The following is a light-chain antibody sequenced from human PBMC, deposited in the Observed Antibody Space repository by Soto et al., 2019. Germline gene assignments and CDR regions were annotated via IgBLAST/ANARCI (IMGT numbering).Light chain of an antibody. Sequence: DIVMTQSPLSLPVTPGEPASISCRSSQSLLHSNGYNYLVWYLQKPGQSPQLLIYLGSNRASGVPDRFSGSGSGTDFTLKISRVEAEDVGVYYCMQALQTPPTFGQRTRLEIK. CDR2: LGS. J-gene: IGKJ5*01. V-gene: IGKV2-28*01. CDR1: QSLLHSNGYNY. CDR3: MQALQTPPT.